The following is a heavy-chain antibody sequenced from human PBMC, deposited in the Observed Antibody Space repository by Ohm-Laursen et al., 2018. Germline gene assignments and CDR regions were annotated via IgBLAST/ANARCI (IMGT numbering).Heavy chain of an antibody. J-gene: IGHJ4*02. CDR3: AKSNSNYRTPFIDY. V-gene: IGHV3-30*18. D-gene: IGHD4-11*01. Sequence: SLRLSCAAPGFTFSSYGMHWVRQAPGKGLEWVAVISYDGSNKYYADSVKGRFTISRDNSKNTLYLQMNSLRAEDTAVYYCAKSNSNYRTPFIDYWGQGTLVTVSS. CDR1: GFTFSSYG. CDR2: ISYDGSNK.